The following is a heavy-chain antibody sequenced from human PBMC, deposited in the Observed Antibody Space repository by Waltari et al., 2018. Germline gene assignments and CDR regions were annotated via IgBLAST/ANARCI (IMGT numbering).Heavy chain of an antibody. Sequence: QLQLQESGPGLVKPSESLSLTCTVSGCSSSSSSYYWGWIRQPPGKGLEWIGSIYYSGSTYYNPSLKSRVTISVDTSKNQFSLKLSSVTAADTAVYYCATPYYDIFTGYYGSIDYWGQGTLVTVSS. D-gene: IGHD3-9*01. J-gene: IGHJ4*02. V-gene: IGHV4-39*01. CDR3: ATPYYDIFTGYYGSIDY. CDR1: GCSSSSSSYY. CDR2: IYYSGST.